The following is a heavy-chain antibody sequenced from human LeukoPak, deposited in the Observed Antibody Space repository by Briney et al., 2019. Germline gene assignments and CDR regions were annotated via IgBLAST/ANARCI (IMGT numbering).Heavy chain of an antibody. D-gene: IGHD4-17*01. J-gene: IGHJ5*02. Sequence: PSETLSLTCTVSGGSMNNYYWSWIRQPPGKGLEWIGYISYGGSTNYNPSLRSRVTISVDTSKNQFSLKLSSVTAADTALYYCARYDYGDCWFDPWGQGTLVTVSS. CDR2: ISYGGST. V-gene: IGHV4-59*01. CDR3: ARYDYGDCWFDP. CDR1: GGSMNNYY.